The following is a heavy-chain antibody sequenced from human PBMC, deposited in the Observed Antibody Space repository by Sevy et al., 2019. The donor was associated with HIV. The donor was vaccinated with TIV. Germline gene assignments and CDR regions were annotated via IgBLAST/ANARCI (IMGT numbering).Heavy chain of an antibody. CDR1: GFTFSSYE. Sequence: GSLRLSCEASGFTFSSYEMNWVRQAPGKGLEWVSYISGSGTTIKYADSVKGRFTISRDNAKNSLYMQMNSLRAEDTAVYYCARVDANYDKGFDPWGQGTLVTVSS. V-gene: IGHV3-48*03. CDR3: ARVDANYDKGFDP. CDR2: ISGSGTTI. J-gene: IGHJ5*02. D-gene: IGHD3-22*01.